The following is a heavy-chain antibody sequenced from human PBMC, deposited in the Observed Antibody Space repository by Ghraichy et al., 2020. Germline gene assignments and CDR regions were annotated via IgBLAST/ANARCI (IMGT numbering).Heavy chain of an antibody. CDR2: ITSSSRTI. CDR1: GFTFSSYS. CDR3: ARGSTVVRFFYYDGMDV. D-gene: IGHD4-23*01. Sequence: GGSLRLSCVGSGFTFSSYSMNWVRQSPGKGLEWVSSITSSSRTIFYADSVKGRFTISRDNAQNSLYLQMNSLRDEDTAVYFCARGSTVVRFFYYDGMDVWGQGTTVTVS. J-gene: IGHJ6*02. V-gene: IGHV3-48*02.